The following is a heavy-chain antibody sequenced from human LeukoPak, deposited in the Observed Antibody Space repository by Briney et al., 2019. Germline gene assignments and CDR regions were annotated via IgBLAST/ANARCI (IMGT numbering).Heavy chain of an antibody. CDR2: ISGSGGST. CDR3: AKGGEIQLWLSYFDY. CDR1: GFTFSSYA. V-gene: IGHV3-23*01. J-gene: IGHJ4*02. Sequence: GGSQRLSCAASGFTFSSYAMSWVRQAPGKGLEWVSAISGSGGSTYYADSVKGRFTISRDNSKNTLYLQMNSLRAEDTAVYYCAKGGEIQLWLSYFDYWGQGTLVTVSS. D-gene: IGHD5-18*01.